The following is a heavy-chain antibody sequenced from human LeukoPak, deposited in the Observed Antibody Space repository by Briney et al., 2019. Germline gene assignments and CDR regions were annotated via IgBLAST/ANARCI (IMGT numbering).Heavy chain of an antibody. CDR2: IKSKTDGGTT. J-gene: IGHJ4*02. CDR1: GFTFSNAW. D-gene: IGHD6-19*01. CDR3: ASTSGWYRD. V-gene: IGHV3-15*01. Sequence: GGSLRLSCAASGFTFSNAWMSWVRQAPGKGLEWVGRIKSKTDGGTTDYAAPVKGRFTISRDDSKNTLYLQMNSLRAEDTAVYYCASTSGWYRDWGQGTLVTVSS.